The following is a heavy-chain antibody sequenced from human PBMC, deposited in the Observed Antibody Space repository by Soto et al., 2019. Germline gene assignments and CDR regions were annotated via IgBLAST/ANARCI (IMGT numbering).Heavy chain of an antibody. CDR2: INPSGGST. D-gene: IGHD2-2*02. Sequence: ASVKVSCKESGYTFTSYYMQWVRQAPGQGLEWMGIINPSGGSTSYAQKFQGRVTMTRDTSTSTVYMELSSLISADTAVYYCARVARYCSSTSCYILASFWFDPWGQGTLVTVSS. J-gene: IGHJ5*02. CDR1: GYTFTSYY. CDR3: ARVARYCSSTSCYILASFWFDP. V-gene: IGHV1-46*01.